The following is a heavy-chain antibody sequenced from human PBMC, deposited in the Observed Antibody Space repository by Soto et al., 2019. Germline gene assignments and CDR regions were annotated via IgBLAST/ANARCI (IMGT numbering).Heavy chain of an antibody. Sequence: ASVKVSCKASGGTFSSYAICWVRQAPGQGLEWMGWISAYNGNTKYAQKLQGRVTMTTDTSTSTAYMELRSLRSDDTAVYYCARGVGSGSYYNQYNWFDPWGQGTLVTVSS. CDR2: ISAYNGNT. CDR3: ARGVGSGSYYNQYNWFDP. CDR1: GGTFSSYA. J-gene: IGHJ5*02. D-gene: IGHD3-10*01. V-gene: IGHV1-18*01.